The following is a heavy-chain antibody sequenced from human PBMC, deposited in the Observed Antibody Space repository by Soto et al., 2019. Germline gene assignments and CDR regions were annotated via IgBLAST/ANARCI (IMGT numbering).Heavy chain of an antibody. CDR1: GGSLTSANYY. J-gene: IGHJ5*02. V-gene: IGHV4-31*03. D-gene: IGHD3-16*02. CDR3: ARMALHLGELSRNWFDP. CDR2: IYSSGTT. Sequence: QVQLQESGPGLVKPSQTLSLSCSISGGSLTSANYYWTWIRLFPGKGLEWIGYIYSSGTTHYNPSLKSRATISLDTSNNQCSLEVKSATATDTAAYYCARMALHLGELSRNWFDPWGQGSLVTVSS.